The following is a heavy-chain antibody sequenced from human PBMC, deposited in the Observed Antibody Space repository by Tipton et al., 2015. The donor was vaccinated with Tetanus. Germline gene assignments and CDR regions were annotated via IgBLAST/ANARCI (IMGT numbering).Heavy chain of an antibody. D-gene: IGHD3-16*01. CDR2: ISNGNT. J-gene: IGHJ6*02. V-gene: IGHV4-4*07. CDR3: ARDHGITWGGMGYYYGMDV. Sequence: TLSLTCTVSRGPISSYYWSWIRQPAGKGLEWIGHISNGNTDYTPSLKRRVTLSVDTSKNQFSLKLRSVTAADTAVYYCARDHGITWGGMGYYYGMDVWGQGTTVTVSS. CDR1: RGPISSYY.